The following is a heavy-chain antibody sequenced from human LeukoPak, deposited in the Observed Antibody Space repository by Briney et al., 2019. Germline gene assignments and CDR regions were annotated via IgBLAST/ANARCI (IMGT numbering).Heavy chain of an antibody. CDR1: GGSISSYY. Sequence: SETLSLTCTVSGGSISSYYWSWIRQPPGKGLEWIGYIYYSGSTNYNPSLKSRVTISVDTSKNQFSLKLSSVTAADTAVYYCARLYCGGDCYPDYRGQGTLVTVSS. CDR3: ARLYCGGDCYPDY. V-gene: IGHV4-59*08. D-gene: IGHD2-21*02. CDR2: IYYSGST. J-gene: IGHJ4*02.